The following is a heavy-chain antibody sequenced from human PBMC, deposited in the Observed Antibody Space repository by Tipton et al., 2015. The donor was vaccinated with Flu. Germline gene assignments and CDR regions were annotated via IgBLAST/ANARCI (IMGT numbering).Heavy chain of an antibody. Sequence: TLSLTCAVYGGSFSGYYWSWIRQPAGKGLEWIGEINHSGSTNYNPSLKSRVTISVDTSKNQFSLKLSSVTAADTAVYYCARPMGRDGHDGFDPWGQGTLVTVSS. V-gene: IGHV4-34*01. CDR2: INHSGST. CDR3: ARPMGRDGHDGFDP. D-gene: IGHD5-24*01. J-gene: IGHJ5*02. CDR1: GGSFSGYY.